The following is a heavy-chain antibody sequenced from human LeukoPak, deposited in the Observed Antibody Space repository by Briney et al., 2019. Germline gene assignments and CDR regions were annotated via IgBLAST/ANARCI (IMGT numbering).Heavy chain of an antibody. CDR2: IYTSGST. Sequence: SETPSLTCTVSGGSISSYYWSWIRQPAGKGLEWIGRIYTSGSTNYSPSLKSRVTMSVDTSKNQFSLKLSSVTAADTAVYYCARAGSSYPFEAFDIWGQGTMVTVSS. CDR1: GGSISSYY. D-gene: IGHD6-13*01. J-gene: IGHJ3*02. V-gene: IGHV4-4*07. CDR3: ARAGSSYPFEAFDI.